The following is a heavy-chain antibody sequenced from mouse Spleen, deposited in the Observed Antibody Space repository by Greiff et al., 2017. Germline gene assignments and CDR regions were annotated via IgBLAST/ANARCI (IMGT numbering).Heavy chain of an antibody. J-gene: IGHJ1*01. CDR3: ARARGGNSYFDV. D-gene: IGHD1-1*02. CDR1: GYSFTSYY. CDR2: IDPFNGGT. Sequence: VQLQQSGPELMKPGASVKISCKASGYSFTSYYMHWVKQSHGKSLEWIGYIDPFNGGTSYNQKFKGKATLTVDKSSSTAYMHLSSLTSEDSAVYYCARARGGNSYFDVWGAGTTVTVSS. V-gene: IGHV1S135*01.